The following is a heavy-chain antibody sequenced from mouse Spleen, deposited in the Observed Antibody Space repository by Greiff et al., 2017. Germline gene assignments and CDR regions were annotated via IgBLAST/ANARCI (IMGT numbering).Heavy chain of an antibody. CDR1: GYTFTDYY. V-gene: IGHV1-76*01. J-gene: IGHJ4*01. CDR2: IYPGSGNT. Sequence: VQLQQSGAELVRPGASVKLSCKASGYTFTDYYINWVKQRPGQGLEWIARIYPGSGNTYYNEKFKGKATLTAEKSSSTAYMQLSSLTSEDSAVYFCASYGSSLYAMDYWGQGTSVTVSS. D-gene: IGHD1-1*01. CDR3: ASYGSSLYAMDY.